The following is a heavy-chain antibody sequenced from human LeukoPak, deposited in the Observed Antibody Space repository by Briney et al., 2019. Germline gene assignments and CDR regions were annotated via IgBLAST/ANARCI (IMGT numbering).Heavy chain of an antibody. CDR3: ARDPYSGNYGNYYYYYMDV. CDR1: GFTFNNYN. D-gene: IGHD1-26*01. Sequence: GGSLRLSCATSGFTFNNYNMNWVRQAPGRALEWVSSITSSGTYIFYADSVKGRFTISRDDAKNSLYLQMNSLGPEDTAVYYCARDPYSGNYGNYYYYYMDVWGKGTTVTISS. V-gene: IGHV3-21*01. CDR2: ITSSGTYI. J-gene: IGHJ6*03.